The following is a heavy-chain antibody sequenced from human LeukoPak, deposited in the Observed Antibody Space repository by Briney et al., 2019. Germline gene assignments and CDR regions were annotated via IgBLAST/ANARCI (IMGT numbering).Heavy chain of an antibody. V-gene: IGHV4-39*07. CDR2: IFYRGST. CDR1: GGSISSRSYY. CDR3: ARGRWWFAGRPPHYMDV. J-gene: IGHJ6*03. D-gene: IGHD6-6*01. Sequence: PSETLSLTCTVSGGSISSRSYYWDWIRQPPGGGLEWMGSIFYRGSTYYNPSLKSRVTISIDTSKNQFSLKLSSVTAADTAVYYCARGRWWFAGRPPHYMDVWGKGTTVTVSS.